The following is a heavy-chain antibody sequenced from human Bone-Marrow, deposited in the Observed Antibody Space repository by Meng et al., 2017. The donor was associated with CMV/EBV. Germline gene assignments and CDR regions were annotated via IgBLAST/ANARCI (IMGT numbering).Heavy chain of an antibody. J-gene: IGHJ4*02. Sequence: TFSDYYMSWIRQAPGKGLEWVSYISSSGSTIYYADSVKGRFTISRDNAKNSLYLQMNSLRAEDTAVYYCARVIGSSTSCSTGGKKFDYWGQGTLVTVSS. D-gene: IGHD2-2*01. CDR1: TFSDYY. CDR3: ARVIGSSTSCSTGGKKFDY. CDR2: ISSSGSTI. V-gene: IGHV3-11*04.